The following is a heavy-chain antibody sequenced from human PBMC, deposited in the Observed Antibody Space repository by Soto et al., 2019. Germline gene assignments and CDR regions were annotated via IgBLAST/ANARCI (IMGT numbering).Heavy chain of an antibody. D-gene: IGHD1-7*01. V-gene: IGHV3-33*01. Sequence: HPGGSLRLSCAASGFTFSSYGMHWVRQAPGKGLEWVAVIWYDGSNKYYADSVKGRFTISRDNSKNTLYLQMNSLRAEDTAVYYCARSRDWNYAAFDYWGQGTLVTVSS. CDR2: IWYDGSNK. CDR1: GFTFSSYG. CDR3: ARSRDWNYAAFDY. J-gene: IGHJ4*02.